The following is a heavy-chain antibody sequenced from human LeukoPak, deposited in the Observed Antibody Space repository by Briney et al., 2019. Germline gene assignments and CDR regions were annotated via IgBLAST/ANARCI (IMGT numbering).Heavy chain of an antibody. Sequence: SETLSLTCTVSGGSISSYYWSWIRQPPGKGLEWIGYIYYSGSTNYNPSLKSRVTISVDTSKNQFSLKLSSVTAADTAVYYCARVYGSGSSYDAFDIWGQGTMVTVSS. D-gene: IGHD3-10*01. CDR3: ARVYGSGSSYDAFDI. J-gene: IGHJ3*02. CDR1: GGSISSYY. CDR2: IYYSGST. V-gene: IGHV4-59*01.